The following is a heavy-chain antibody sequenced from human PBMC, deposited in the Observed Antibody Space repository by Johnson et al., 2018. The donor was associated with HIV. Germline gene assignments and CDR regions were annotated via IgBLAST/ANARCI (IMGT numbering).Heavy chain of an antibody. CDR1: GFTFSSYG. D-gene: IGHD1-14*01. CDR3: AKDLLTEREDDAFDI. V-gene: IGHV3-30*18. Sequence: VQLVESGGGVVQPGRSLRLSCAASGFTFSSYGMHWVRQAPGKGLEWVAVISYDGSNKYYADSVKGRFTISRDNSKNTLYLQMNSLRAEDTAVYYCAKDLLTEREDDAFDIWGQGTMVTVSA. J-gene: IGHJ3*02. CDR2: ISYDGSNK.